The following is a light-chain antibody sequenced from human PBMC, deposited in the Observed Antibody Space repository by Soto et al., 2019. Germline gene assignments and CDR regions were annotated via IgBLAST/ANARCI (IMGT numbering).Light chain of an antibody. CDR3: QQYENLPT. V-gene: IGKV1-33*01. Sequence: DIQMTQSPSSLSASVGDRVTITCQASQNVNNYLNWYQQKPGRAPKLLIYDASNLEAGVPSRFRGSGSGTDFTFTISRLQPEDIATYYCQQYENLPTFGQGTRLEIK. CDR1: QNVNNY. CDR2: DAS. J-gene: IGKJ5*01.